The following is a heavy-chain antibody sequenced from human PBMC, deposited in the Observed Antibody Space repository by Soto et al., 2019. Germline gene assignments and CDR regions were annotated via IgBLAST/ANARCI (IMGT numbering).Heavy chain of an antibody. CDR2: IYWDDDK. Sequence: QITLKESGPTLVKPTQTLTLTCTFSGFSLSADGVGVGWIRQPPGKALEWLALIYWDDDKRYRPSLKSRLTTTKDTSQNPVVLTIPNMAPVDTATYYCAPAYGGTRWPTDAFDVWGQGTVVTLSS. V-gene: IGHV2-5*02. CDR3: APAYGGTRWPTDAFDV. CDR1: GFSLSADGVG. D-gene: IGHD2-21*01. J-gene: IGHJ3*01.